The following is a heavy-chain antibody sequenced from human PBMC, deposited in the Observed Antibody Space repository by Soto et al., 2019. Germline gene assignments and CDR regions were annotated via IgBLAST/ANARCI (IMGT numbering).Heavy chain of an antibody. Sequence: QVQLVESGGGVVQPGTSLRVSCVGSGFTFRSYVIHWVRQAPGKGLEWVALTSYDGSDKYYADSVRGRFTISRDNSRNTVDLQMDRLRLEDTALYYGARWGTTGGLDVWGQGTLVSVS. D-gene: IGHD3-16*01. CDR1: GFTFRSYV. V-gene: IGHV3-30*19. J-gene: IGHJ1*01. CDR3: ARWGTTGGLDV. CDR2: TSYDGSDK.